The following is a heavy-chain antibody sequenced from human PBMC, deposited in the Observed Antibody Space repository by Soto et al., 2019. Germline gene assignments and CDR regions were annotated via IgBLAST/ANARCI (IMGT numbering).Heavy chain of an antibody. CDR2: INAGNGNT. V-gene: IGHV1-3*01. J-gene: IGHJ4*02. CDR3: AGQRGTDYMTILDY. Sequence: ASVKVSCNASGYTFTSYAMHWVRQAPGQRLERMGWINAGNGNTKYSQNLQGRVTITRDTSASTAYMELSSLRSEDTAVYYCAGQRGTDYMTILDYWGQGTLVTVSS. D-gene: IGHD5-12*01. CDR1: GYTFTSYA.